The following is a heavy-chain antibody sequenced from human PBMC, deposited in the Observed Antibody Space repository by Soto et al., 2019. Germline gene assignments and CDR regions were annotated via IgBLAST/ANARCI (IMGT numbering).Heavy chain of an antibody. V-gene: IGHV4-31*02. J-gene: IGHJ5*01. CDR1: CGNIRELGYC. D-gene: IGHD1-1*01. CDR2: IYYTGIT. CDR3: ATGTSSWFES. Sequence: VACGNIRELGYCRILIRQHPGKGLEWIGYIYYTGITHYSPSLRTRVTISVDTSNSQFSLNLNSVTAADTAVYYCATGTSSWFESWGQGTLVTVSS.